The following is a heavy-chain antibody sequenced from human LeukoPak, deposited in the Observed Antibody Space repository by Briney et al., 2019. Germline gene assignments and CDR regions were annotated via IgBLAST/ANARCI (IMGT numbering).Heavy chain of an antibody. CDR1: GGSISSYY. J-gene: IGHJ4*02. D-gene: IGHD4-17*01. Sequence: SETLPLTCTVSGGSISSYYWSWIRQPPGKGLEWIGYIYYSGSTNYNPSLKSRVTISVDTSKNQFSLKLSSVTAADTAVYYCASLNYGDYAFDYWGQGTLVTVSS. CDR2: IYYSGST. CDR3: ASLNYGDYAFDY. V-gene: IGHV4-59*08.